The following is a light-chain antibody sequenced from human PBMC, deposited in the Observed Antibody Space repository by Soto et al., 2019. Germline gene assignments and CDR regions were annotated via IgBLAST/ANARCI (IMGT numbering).Light chain of an antibody. CDR3: NSYRNTAARYV. J-gene: IGLJ1*01. CDR2: DVG. Sequence: QSVLTQPASVSGSPGQSITISCTGTSSDVGGYNYVSWYQHRPGEVPKLIIYDVGDRPSGISDRFSGSKSGNTASLTISRLRAEDEADYYCNSYRNTAARYVFGTGTQLTVL. V-gene: IGLV2-14*03. CDR1: SSDVGGYNY.